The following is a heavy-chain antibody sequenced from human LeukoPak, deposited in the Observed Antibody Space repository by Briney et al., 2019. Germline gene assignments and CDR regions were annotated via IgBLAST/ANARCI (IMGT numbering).Heavy chain of an antibody. J-gene: IGHJ3*02. D-gene: IGHD3-10*01. CDR3: ASRGRIFIVPYAFDI. CDR2: VSGSGGST. CDR1: GCTFSSYT. Sequence: GGSLRLSCAASGCTFSSYTMSWVRLAPGKGLEWVSAVSGSGGSTYYADSVKGRFTISRDNSKNTLYLQMNSLRAEDTAVYYCASRGRIFIVPYAFDIWGQGTMVTVSS. V-gene: IGHV3-23*01.